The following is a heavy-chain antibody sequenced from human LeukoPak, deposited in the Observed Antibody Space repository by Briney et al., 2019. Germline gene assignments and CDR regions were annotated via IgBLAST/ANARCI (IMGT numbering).Heavy chain of an antibody. D-gene: IGHD3-3*01. V-gene: IGHV4-39*07. CDR1: GGSISSSSYY. CDR2: IYYSGST. J-gene: IGHJ5*02. CDR3: ARSNYDFWSGYPRNWFDP. Sequence: PSETLSLTCTVSGGSISSSSYYWGWIRQPPGKGLEWIGSIYYSGSTYYNPSLKSRVTISVDTSKNQFSLKLSSVTAADTAVYYCARSNYDFWSGYPRNWFDPWGQGTLVTVSS.